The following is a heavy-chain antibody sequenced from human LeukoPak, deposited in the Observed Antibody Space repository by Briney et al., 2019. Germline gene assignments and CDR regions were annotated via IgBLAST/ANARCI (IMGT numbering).Heavy chain of an antibody. Sequence: PSETLSLTCAVYGGSFSGYYWSWIRQPPGKGLEWIGEINHSGSTNYNPSLKSRVTISVDTSKNQFSLKLSSVTAADTAVYYCARVTRLVNYYDSSGYPFFDYWGQGTLVTVSS. CDR2: INHSGST. CDR1: GGSFSGYY. V-gene: IGHV4-34*01. D-gene: IGHD3-22*01. CDR3: ARVTRLVNYYDSSGYPFFDY. J-gene: IGHJ4*02.